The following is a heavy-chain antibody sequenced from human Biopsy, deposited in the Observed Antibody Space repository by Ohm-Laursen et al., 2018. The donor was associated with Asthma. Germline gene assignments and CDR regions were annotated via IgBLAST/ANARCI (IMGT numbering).Heavy chain of an antibody. J-gene: IGHJ5*02. V-gene: IGHV2-5*02. Sequence: TQTLPLTCSFSGFSLRTPGVGVGWIRQSPGKALEWLALIYWDDYNLFRPSLKRRLTITKDPSKNQVVLTMTKMDPVDSGTYYCAISQDSGFDDHSPSWFDPWGQGTLVTVSS. CDR1: GFSLRTPGVG. CDR2: IYWDDYN. D-gene: IGHD3-9*01. CDR3: AISQDSGFDDHSPSWFDP.